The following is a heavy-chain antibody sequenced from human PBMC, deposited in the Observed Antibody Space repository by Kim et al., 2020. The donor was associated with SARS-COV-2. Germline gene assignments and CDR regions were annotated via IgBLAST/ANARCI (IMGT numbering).Heavy chain of an antibody. CDR1: GFTFSSYA. CDR3: ANIPPRWLVTLRYYYYGMDA. J-gene: IGHJ6*02. V-gene: IGHV3-23*01. Sequence: GGSLRLSCTASGFTFSSYAMSWVRQAPGKGLEWVSAISGSGGSTYYADSVKGRFTISRDNARKTLHLQMNSLRAEDTAVYYCANIPPRWLVTLRYYYYGMDASGQGATVTLSS. CDR2: ISGSGGST. D-gene: IGHD5-18*01.